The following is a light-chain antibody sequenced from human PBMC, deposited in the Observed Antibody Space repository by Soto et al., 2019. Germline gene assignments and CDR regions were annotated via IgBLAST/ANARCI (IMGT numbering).Light chain of an antibody. Sequence: DIRMTQCPSTLSASVGDRVTITCRASQSISSWLAWYQQKPGKAAKLLIYKASSLESGVPSRFSGSGSGTELTLTISSLQPDDFATYYCQHYKSYSEAFGQGTKVDIK. J-gene: IGKJ1*01. V-gene: IGKV1-5*03. CDR3: QHYKSYSEA. CDR1: QSISSW. CDR2: KAS.